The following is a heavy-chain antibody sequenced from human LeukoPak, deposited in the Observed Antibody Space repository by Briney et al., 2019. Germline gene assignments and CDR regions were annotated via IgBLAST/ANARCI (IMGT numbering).Heavy chain of an antibody. D-gene: IGHD3-22*01. Sequence: SETLSLTCTVSGGSINNYYWSWIRQPAGKGLEWIGLIYSSGSTSYNPSLKSRVTMSVDTSKKQFSLNLSSVTAADTAVYYCAPPPYYYEANGYSVAWGQGTLVTVSS. CDR1: GGSINNYY. CDR2: IYSSGST. V-gene: IGHV4-4*07. J-gene: IGHJ5*02. CDR3: APPPYYYEANGYSVA.